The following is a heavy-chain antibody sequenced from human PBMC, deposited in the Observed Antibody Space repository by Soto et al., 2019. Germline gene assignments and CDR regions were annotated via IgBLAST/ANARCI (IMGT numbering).Heavy chain of an antibody. V-gene: IGHV3-23*01. CDR3: TYPVDTAMFNPSGYFDY. J-gene: IGHJ4*02. D-gene: IGHD5-18*01. CDR1: GFTFSSYA. Sequence: GGSLRLSCAASGFTFSSYAMSWVRQAPGKGLEWVSAISGSGGSTYYADSVKGRFTISRDNSKNTLYLQMNSLRAEDTAVYYCTYPVDTAMFNPSGYFDYWGQGTLVTVSS. CDR2: ISGSGGST.